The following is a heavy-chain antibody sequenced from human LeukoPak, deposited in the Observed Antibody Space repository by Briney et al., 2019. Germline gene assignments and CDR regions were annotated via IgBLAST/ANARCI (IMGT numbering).Heavy chain of an antibody. CDR3: ARDSYSSGWYTDY. CDR1: GFXVSSNY. D-gene: IGHD6-19*01. V-gene: IGHV3-21*04. Sequence: GGSLRLSCGASGFXVSSNYMSWVRQAPGKGLEWFSSISSNTLYIYYADSVKGRFTISRDNVKNSLFLQMNSLRAEDTAVYYCARDSYSSGWYTDYWGQGILVTVSS. CDR2: ISSNTLYI. J-gene: IGHJ4*02.